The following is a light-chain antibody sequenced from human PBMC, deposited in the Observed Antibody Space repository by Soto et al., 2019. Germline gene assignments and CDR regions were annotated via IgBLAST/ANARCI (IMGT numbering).Light chain of an antibody. CDR3: QQYNNWPPQIT. J-gene: IGKJ5*01. CDR1: QSVSSN. CDR2: GAS. Sequence: EIVMTQSPATLSVSPGERATLSCRASQSVSSNLAWYQQKPGQAPRLLIYGASTRATGLPARFSGSGSGSEFTLTISSLQSEDFAVYYCQQYNNWPPQITFGQGTRREIK. V-gene: IGKV3-15*01.